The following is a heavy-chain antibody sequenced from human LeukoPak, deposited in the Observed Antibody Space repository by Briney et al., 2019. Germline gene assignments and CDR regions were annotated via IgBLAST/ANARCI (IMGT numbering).Heavy chain of an antibody. CDR2: IKPDGSGA. CDR1: GFTFSHYW. V-gene: IGHV3-74*01. D-gene: IGHD2-2*01. CDR3: AKSGVVVPATKGYFDY. J-gene: IGHJ4*02. Sequence: GGSLRLSCAASGFTFSHYWIYWVRQVPGKGLVWVARIKPDGSGATYADSVKGRFTISRDNSKNTLYLQMNSLRAEDTAVYYCAKSGVVVPATKGYFDYWGQGTLVTVSS.